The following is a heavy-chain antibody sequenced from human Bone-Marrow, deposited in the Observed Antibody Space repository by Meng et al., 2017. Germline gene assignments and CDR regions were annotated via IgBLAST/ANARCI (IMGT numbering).Heavy chain of an antibody. CDR3: LGSGSGWFKDAFDI. CDR1: GFSVTTSY. V-gene: IGHV3-53*01. CDR2: LYSGGST. Sequence: GGSLRLSCAASGFSVTTSYMSWVRQAPGKGLEWVSVLYSGGSTYYADSVKGRFTISRDNSKNTLYLQMNSLRAEDTAVYYCLGSGSGWFKDAFDIWGQGTMVTVSS. D-gene: IGHD6-19*01. J-gene: IGHJ3*02.